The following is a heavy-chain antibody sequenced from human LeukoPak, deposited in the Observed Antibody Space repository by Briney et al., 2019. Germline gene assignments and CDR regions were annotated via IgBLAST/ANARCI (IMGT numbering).Heavy chain of an antibody. D-gene: IGHD6-13*01. CDR1: ESMYNNFY. J-gene: IGHJ4*02. V-gene: IGHV4-38-2*02. CDR3: AREKGYSSSWYVGYIDY. Sequence: PSETLSLTCRVSESMYNNFYWGWIRQSPGKGPEWIGSIHSSEHTYYSPSLKSRVTMSVDTSKNQFSLKLSSVTAADTAVYYCAREKGYSSSWYVGYIDYWGQGTLVTVSS. CDR2: IHSSEHT.